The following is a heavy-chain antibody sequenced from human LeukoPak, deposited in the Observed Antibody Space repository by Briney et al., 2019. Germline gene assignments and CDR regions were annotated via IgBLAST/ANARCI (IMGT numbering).Heavy chain of an antibody. Sequence: ASVNVSCKVSGYTLTELSMHWVRQAPGKGLEWMGGFDPEDGETIYAQKFQGKVTMTEDTSTDTAYMELSSLRSEDTAVYYCARDEVVAAPNYFGMVVWGQGTTVSVSS. CDR3: ARDEVVAAPNYFGMVV. V-gene: IGHV1-24*01. J-gene: IGHJ6*02. D-gene: IGHD2-15*01. CDR1: GYTLTELS. CDR2: FDPEDGET.